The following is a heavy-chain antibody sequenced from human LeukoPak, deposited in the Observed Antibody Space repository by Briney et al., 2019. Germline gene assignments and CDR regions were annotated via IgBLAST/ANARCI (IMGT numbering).Heavy chain of an antibody. CDR1: GDSVSSKSAA. Sequence: SQTLSLTCDISGDSVSSKSAAWNWIRQSPSRGLEWLGRTYYNSKWYNDFALSVKSRISINPDTSKNQFSLKLTSVTAADTAVYYCAGDYKTLAYWGRGTLVTVSS. CDR3: AGDYKTLAY. J-gene: IGHJ4*02. D-gene: IGHD4-11*01. CDR2: TYYNSKWYN. V-gene: IGHV6-1*01.